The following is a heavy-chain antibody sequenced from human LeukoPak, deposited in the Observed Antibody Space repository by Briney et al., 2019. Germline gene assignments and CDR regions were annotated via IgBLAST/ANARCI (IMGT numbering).Heavy chain of an antibody. J-gene: IGHJ4*02. Sequence: PGGSLRLSCAASGFTFSSYVMSWVRQAPGKGLEWVSAIRGSGSNTYYADSVRGRFTISRDNSKNTLHLQMNSLTDEDTAVYYCAKMGFQICTDCRIFDYWGQGTLVTLSS. D-gene: IGHD2-21*02. CDR1: GFTFSSYV. CDR2: IRGSGSNT. V-gene: IGHV3-23*01. CDR3: AKMGFQICTDCRIFDY.